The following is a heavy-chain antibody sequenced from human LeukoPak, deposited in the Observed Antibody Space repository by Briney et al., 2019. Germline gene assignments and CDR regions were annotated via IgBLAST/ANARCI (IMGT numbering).Heavy chain of an antibody. D-gene: IGHD3-10*01. Sequence: GGSLRLSCEVSGFTFSKYWMRWVRQAPGKGLEWVASIDKDGSEKRYVGSVEGRFTISRDNAKNSVYLQMTSLGAEDTAVYYCATYTQHFGAPGTDYWGQGTLVTVSS. CDR3: ATYTQHFGAPGTDY. CDR1: GFTFSKYW. V-gene: IGHV3-7*01. CDR2: IDKDGSEK. J-gene: IGHJ4*02.